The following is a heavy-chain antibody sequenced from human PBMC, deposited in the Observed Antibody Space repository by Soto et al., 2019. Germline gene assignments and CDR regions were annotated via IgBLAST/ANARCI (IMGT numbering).Heavy chain of an antibody. CDR2: ISYYSGSI. CDR3: AKSMGGTANGMDV. CDR1: GFRIDDYG. D-gene: IGHD2-15*01. J-gene: IGHJ6*02. Sequence: EVQLVESGGGLVQPGRSLRLSCAASGFRIDDYGMHWVRQVPGKGLEWVSGISYYSGSIGYADSVKGRFTISRANAKNTLYLQRNSLRAEDTALYYCAKSMGGTANGMDVWGQGTTVTVSS. V-gene: IGHV3-9*01.